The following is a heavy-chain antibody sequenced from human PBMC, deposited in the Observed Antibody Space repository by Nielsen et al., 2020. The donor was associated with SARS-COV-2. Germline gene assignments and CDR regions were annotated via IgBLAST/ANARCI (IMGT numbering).Heavy chain of an antibody. CDR2: IDTNIGKP. J-gene: IGHJ6*02. CDR3: ARENSGPGGTASYGMDL. CDR1: GSSFNRYP. D-gene: IGHD3-10*01. Sequence: ASVKVSCKASGSSFNRYPMNWVRQAPGQGLEWMGWIDTNIGKPTPAQGFTGRFVFSSDTSVSTASLQISTLRAEDTAVYYCARENSGPGGTASYGMDLWGQGTTVTVSS. V-gene: IGHV7-4-1*02.